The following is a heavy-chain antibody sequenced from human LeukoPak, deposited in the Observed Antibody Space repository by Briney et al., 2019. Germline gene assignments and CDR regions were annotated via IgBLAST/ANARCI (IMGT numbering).Heavy chain of an antibody. J-gene: IGHJ4*02. CDR2: ISISGNNA. CDR1: GLSLRSSA. Sequence: GRSLRLSCAASGLSLRSSAMSWVRQAPGKGLEWVSSISISGNNAYYADSVKGRFTISKDNSKNTLYLQMNGLRAEDAAIYYCAKEVRPNDYWGQGTLVTVSS. V-gene: IGHV3-23*01. D-gene: IGHD6-25*01. CDR3: AKEVRPNDY.